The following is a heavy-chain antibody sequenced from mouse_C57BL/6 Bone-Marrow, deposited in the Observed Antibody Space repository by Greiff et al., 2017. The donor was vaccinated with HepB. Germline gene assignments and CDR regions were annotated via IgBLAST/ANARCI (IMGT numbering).Heavy chain of an antibody. V-gene: IGHV5-6*01. CDR2: ISSGGSYT. J-gene: IGHJ2*01. D-gene: IGHD2-4*01. CDR1: GFTFSSYG. Sequence: EVQLVESGGDLVKPGGSLKLSCAASGFTFSSYGMSWVRQTPDTRLEWVATISSGGSYTYYPDSVKERFTLSRDNAKNTLYLQRSSLKSEDTAMYYCARSRSTMITTPFDYWGQGTTLTVSS. CDR3: ARSRSTMITTPFDY.